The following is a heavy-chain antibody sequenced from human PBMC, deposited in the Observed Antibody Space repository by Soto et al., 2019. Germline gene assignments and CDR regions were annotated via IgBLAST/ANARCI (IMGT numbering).Heavy chain of an antibody. J-gene: IGHJ5*02. Sequence: QVQLQESGPGLVKPSQTLSLTCTVSGGSISSGDYYWSWIRQPPGKGLEWIGYIYYSGSTYYNPSLKSRVTISVDTSKNQFSLKLSSVTAADTAVYYCASLHLKATTGDWFDPWGQGTLVTVSS. D-gene: IGHD4-4*01. CDR1: GGSISSGDYY. CDR3: ASLHLKATTGDWFDP. CDR2: IYYSGST. V-gene: IGHV4-30-4*01.